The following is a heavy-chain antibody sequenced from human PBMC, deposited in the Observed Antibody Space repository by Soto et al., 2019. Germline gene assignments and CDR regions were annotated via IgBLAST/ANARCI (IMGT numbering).Heavy chain of an antibody. CDR3: QTEDGMDV. CDR1: GFTFSSYG. J-gene: IGHJ6*02. CDR2: ISYDGSNN. V-gene: IGHV3-30*03. Sequence: QVQLVESGGGVVQPGRSLRLSCAASGFTFSSYGMHWVRQAPGKGLEWVAVISYDGSNNYYADSVKGRFTISRDNSKNSLYLQMNSLRAEDTAVYYCQTEDGMDVWGQGTTVTVSS.